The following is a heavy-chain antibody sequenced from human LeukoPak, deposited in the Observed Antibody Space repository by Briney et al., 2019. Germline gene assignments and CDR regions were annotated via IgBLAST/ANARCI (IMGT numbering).Heavy chain of an antibody. CDR3: ARDDDYGDYFFDY. D-gene: IGHD4-17*01. Sequence: GGSLRLSCAASGFTFSSYWMHWVRQAPGKGLVWVSRINSDGSSASYADSVKGRFTMSRATATNTLYLQMNSLRAEDTAVYYCARDDDYGDYFFDYWGQGTLVTVSS. V-gene: IGHV3-74*01. J-gene: IGHJ4*02. CDR2: INSDGSSA. CDR1: GFTFSSYW.